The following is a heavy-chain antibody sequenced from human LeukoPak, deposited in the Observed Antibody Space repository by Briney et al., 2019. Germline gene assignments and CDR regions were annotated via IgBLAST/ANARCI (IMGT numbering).Heavy chain of an antibody. Sequence: TLCLTCAVSGGSISSGGYSWSGIRQPPGKGLEWIGYIYHSGSTYYNPSLKSRVTISVDRSKNQFSLKLSSVTAADTAVYYCARIPFYGSGIYFDYWGQGTPGSASS. V-gene: IGHV4-30-2*01. CDR3: ARIPFYGSGIYFDY. CDR1: GGSISSGGYS. J-gene: IGHJ4*02. D-gene: IGHD3-10*01. CDR2: IYHSGST.